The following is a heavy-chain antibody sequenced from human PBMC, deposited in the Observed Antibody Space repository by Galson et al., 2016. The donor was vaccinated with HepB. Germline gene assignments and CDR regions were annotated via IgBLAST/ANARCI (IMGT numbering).Heavy chain of an antibody. CDR1: GVSISSYY. CDR2: IYVSGSI. CDR3: ARDLQFFSSHWFDP. D-gene: IGHD5-24*01. Sequence: ETLSLTCKVSGVSISSYYWNWIRQPAGKGLEWIGRIYVSGSISYNPSLKSRLTMSIDTSKNHFSLTLTSVTAADTAVYYCARDLQFFSSHWFDPWGQGTLVTVSS. V-gene: IGHV4-4*07. J-gene: IGHJ5*02.